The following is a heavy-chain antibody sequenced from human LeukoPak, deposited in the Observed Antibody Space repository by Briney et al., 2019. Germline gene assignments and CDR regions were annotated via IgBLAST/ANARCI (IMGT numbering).Heavy chain of an antibody. J-gene: IGHJ4*02. CDR1: GGSFSGYY. V-gene: IGHV4-34*01. D-gene: IGHD7-27*01. CDR2: INHSGST. CDR3: ARRTGNRPFDY. Sequence: SDTLSLTCAVYGGSFSGYYWSWIRQPPGKGLEWIGEINHSGSTNYNPSLKSRVTISVDTSKNQFSLKLSSVTAADTAVYYCARRTGNRPFDYWGQGTLVTVSS.